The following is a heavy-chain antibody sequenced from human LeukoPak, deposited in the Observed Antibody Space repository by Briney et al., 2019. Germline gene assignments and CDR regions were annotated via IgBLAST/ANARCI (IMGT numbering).Heavy chain of an antibody. Sequence: GASVKVSCKASGYTFSSNDINWVRQATGQGLEWMGWMNPHSGNTGYAQKFRGRVTITRNSSISTAYMELSSLRSEDTAVYYCAREGNRSSDSSASYPLDYWGQGTLVTVSS. J-gene: IGHJ4*02. CDR3: AREGNRSSDSSASYPLDY. CDR1: GYTFSSND. CDR2: MNPHSGNT. V-gene: IGHV1-8*01. D-gene: IGHD1-26*01.